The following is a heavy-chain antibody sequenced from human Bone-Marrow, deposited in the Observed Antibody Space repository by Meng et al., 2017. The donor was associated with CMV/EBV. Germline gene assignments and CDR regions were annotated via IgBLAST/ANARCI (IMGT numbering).Heavy chain of an antibody. D-gene: IGHD3-22*01. CDR2: ISGSGGST. J-gene: IGHJ4*02. Sequence: GESLKISCAASGFTFSSYAMSWVRQAPGKGLEWVSAISGSGGSTYYADSVKGRFTISRDNSKNTLYLQMNSLRAEDTAVYYCTRAGYYDSSGTSVDYWGQGTLVTVSS. V-gene: IGHV3-23*01. CDR3: TRAGYYDSSGTSVDY. CDR1: GFTFSSYA.